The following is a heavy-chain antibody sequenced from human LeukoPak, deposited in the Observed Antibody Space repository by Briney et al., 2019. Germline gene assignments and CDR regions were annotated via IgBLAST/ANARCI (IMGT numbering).Heavy chain of an antibody. CDR2: IYESGST. V-gene: IGHV4-59*01. Sequence: SETLSLTCTVSGGSISGYYWSWIRQPPGKALEWIGYIYESGSTDYNPSLKSRVTISRDTSKNQVSLKLTSVTTADTAVYYCARVKDTAMVKNHFDYWGQGTLVTVSS. D-gene: IGHD5-18*01. CDR1: GGSISGYY. CDR3: ARVKDTAMVKNHFDY. J-gene: IGHJ4*02.